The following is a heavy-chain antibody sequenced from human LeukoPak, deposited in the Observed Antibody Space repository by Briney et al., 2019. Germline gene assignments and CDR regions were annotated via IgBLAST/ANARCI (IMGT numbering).Heavy chain of an antibody. D-gene: IGHD3-3*01. J-gene: IGHJ4*02. Sequence: PSETLSLTCAVYGGSFSGYYWSWIRQPPGKGLEWIGEINHSGSTNYNPSLKSRVTISVDTSKNQFSLKLSSVTAADTAVYYCARRNFFVFGYWGQGTLVTVSS. V-gene: IGHV4-34*01. CDR3: ARRNFFVFGY. CDR2: INHSGST. CDR1: GGSFSGYY.